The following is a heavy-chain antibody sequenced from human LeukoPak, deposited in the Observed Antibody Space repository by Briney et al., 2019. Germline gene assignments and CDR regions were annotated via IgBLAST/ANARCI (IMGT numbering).Heavy chain of an antibody. J-gene: IGHJ4*02. Sequence: GGSLRLSCAASGFTFSSYWVSWVRQAPGKGLEWVANIKQDGSEKYYVDSVKGRFTISRDNAKNSLYLQMNSLRAEDTAVYYCARGLQYCSSTSCYRAYYFDYWGQGTLVTVSS. V-gene: IGHV3-7*01. D-gene: IGHD2-2*02. CDR1: GFTFSSYW. CDR2: IKQDGSEK. CDR3: ARGLQYCSSTSCYRAYYFDY.